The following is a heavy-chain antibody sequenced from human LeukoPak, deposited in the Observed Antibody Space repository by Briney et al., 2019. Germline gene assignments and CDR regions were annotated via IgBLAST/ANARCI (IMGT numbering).Heavy chain of an antibody. CDR2: INPKNAAT. J-gene: IGHJ4*02. CDR1: GYTFTVHY. Sequence: ASVTVSFTASGYTFTVHYIHWVRQAPGQGLEWMGWINPKNAATNYGQRFQGRVTMTRDTSTGTVYMELSSLRSEDTAVYYCARARGYSGYDWGDFDYWGQGTLVTVSS. D-gene: IGHD5-12*01. CDR3: ARARGYSGYDWGDFDY. V-gene: IGHV1-2*02.